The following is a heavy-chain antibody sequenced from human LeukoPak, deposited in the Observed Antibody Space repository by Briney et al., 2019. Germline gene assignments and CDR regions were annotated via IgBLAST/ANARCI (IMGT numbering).Heavy chain of an antibody. V-gene: IGHV3-23*01. CDR1: GFTFSSYG. D-gene: IGHD2/OR15-2a*01. Sequence: PGGSLRLSCAASGFTFSSYGMSWVCQAPGKGLEWVSAISASGGSTFYADSVKGRFTISRDNSKNTLYLQMNSLRAEGTAVYYCAREEYCTSNSCPKYFDYWGQGTLVTVSS. CDR3: AREEYCTSNSCPKYFDY. J-gene: IGHJ4*02. CDR2: ISASGGST.